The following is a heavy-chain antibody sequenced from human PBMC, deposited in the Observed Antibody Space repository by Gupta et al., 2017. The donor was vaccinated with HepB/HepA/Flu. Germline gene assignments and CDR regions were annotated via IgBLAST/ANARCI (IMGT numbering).Heavy chain of an antibody. J-gene: IGHJ2*01. D-gene: IGHD4-11*01. CDR2: IGSNGRSQ. Sequence: QVQLVESGGGVVQPGGSLRLCCAAAGVSFSRHGLHWVRQAPGKGLEWVAVIGSNGRSQFYGDSVKGRFTISRDNSKNTVYLQMNSLRPEVTAVYYCAKESDYNYWYFDLWGRGTLVTVSS. CDR1: GVSFSRHG. V-gene: IGHV3-30*18. CDR3: AKESDYNYWYFDL.